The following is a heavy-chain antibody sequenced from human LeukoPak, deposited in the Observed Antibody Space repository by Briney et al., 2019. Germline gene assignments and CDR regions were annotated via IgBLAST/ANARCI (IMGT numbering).Heavy chain of an antibody. Sequence: ASVKVSCKASGYTFTSYDINWVRQATGQGLEWMGWMNPNSGNTGYAQKFQGRVTMTRDISTSTDYMELTSLTSDDTAMYYCARDNSVGETAWWFDPWGQGTLVTVSS. D-gene: IGHD1-26*01. CDR3: ARDNSVGETAWWFDP. J-gene: IGHJ5*02. CDR2: MNPNSGNT. V-gene: IGHV1-8*01. CDR1: GYTFTSYD.